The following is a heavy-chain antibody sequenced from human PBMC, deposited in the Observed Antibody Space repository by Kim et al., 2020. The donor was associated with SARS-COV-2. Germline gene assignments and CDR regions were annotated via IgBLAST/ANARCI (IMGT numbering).Heavy chain of an antibody. J-gene: IGHJ4*01. Sequence: GGSLRLSCAASGFTFSNYGMSWVRQAPGKGLEWVAGISDTGYTTYYRDSVRGRFTISRDNSNNTVYLQMNSLRAEDTAVYYCAKDVNRSDWSYFCDKWGRGTWATVSS. CDR3: AKDVNRSDWSYFCDK. V-gene: IGHV3-23*02. CDR2: ISDTGYTT. CDR1: GFTFSNYG. D-gene: IGHD6-19*01.